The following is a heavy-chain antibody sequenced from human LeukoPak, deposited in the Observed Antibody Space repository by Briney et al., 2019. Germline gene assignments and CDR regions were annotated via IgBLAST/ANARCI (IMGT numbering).Heavy chain of an antibody. D-gene: IGHD6-19*01. CDR2: INHSGST. CDR3: ASLIAVTTGFDP. V-gene: IGHV4-34*01. Sequence: SETLSLTCAVYGGSFSGYYWSWIRQPPGKGLEWIGEINHSGSTNYNPSLKSRVTISVDTSKNQFSLKLGSVTAADTAVYYCASLIAVTTGFDPWGQGTLVTVSS. J-gene: IGHJ5*02. CDR1: GGSFSGYY.